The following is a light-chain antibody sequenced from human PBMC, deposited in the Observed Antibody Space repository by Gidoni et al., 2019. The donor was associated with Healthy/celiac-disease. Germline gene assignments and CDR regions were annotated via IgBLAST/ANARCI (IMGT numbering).Light chain of an antibody. V-gene: IGLV3-16*01. CDR1: ALPKQY. J-gene: IGLJ2*01. CDR2: KDS. CDR3: LSADSSGTYVV. Sequence: SYALTHPPSVSVSLGQMARITCSGEALPKQYAYWYQQKPGQFPVLVIYKDSERPSGIPERFSGSSSGTIVTLTISGVQAEDEADYYCLSADSSGTYVVFGGGTKLTVL.